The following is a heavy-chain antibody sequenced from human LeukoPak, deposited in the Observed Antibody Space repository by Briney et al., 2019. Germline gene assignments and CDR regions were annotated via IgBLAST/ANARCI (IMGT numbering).Heavy chain of an antibody. CDR3: AGDWGSIVGATNNYFDY. Sequence: GASVKVSCKASGYTFTGYYMHWVRQAPGQGLEWMGWINPNSGGTNYAQKSQGRVTMTRDTSISTAYMELSRLRSDDTAVYYCAGDWGSIVGATNNYFDYWGQGTLVTVSS. J-gene: IGHJ4*02. D-gene: IGHD1-26*01. CDR2: INPNSGGT. CDR1: GYTFTGYY. V-gene: IGHV1-2*02.